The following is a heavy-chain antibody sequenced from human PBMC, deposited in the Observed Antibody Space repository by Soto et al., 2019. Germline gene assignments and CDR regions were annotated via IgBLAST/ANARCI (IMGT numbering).Heavy chain of an antibody. Sequence: PSETLSLTCTVSGGSVSSGHYYWSWIRQPPGKGLEWIGNISYSGSTYYTPSLKSRVTISLDMSKNQFSLSLSSLTAADTAVYYCARDASAYFDSSGYPRGYYYYGMDVWGQGTTVTVSS. CDR2: ISYSGST. J-gene: IGHJ6*02. CDR3: ARDASAYFDSSGYPRGYYYYGMDV. CDR1: GGSVSSGHYY. V-gene: IGHV4-30-4*08. D-gene: IGHD3-22*01.